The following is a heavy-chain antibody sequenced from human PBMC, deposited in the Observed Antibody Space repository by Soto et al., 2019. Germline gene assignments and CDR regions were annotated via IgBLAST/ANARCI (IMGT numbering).Heavy chain of an antibody. CDR3: AREPLDGMDV. J-gene: IGHJ6*02. CDR2: IYHTGNT. CDR1: GGSVNTGDNY. Sequence: HVQLHQSGPRLVKPSQTLSLECSVIGGSVNTGDNYWSWVRQSPGGGLEWIGYIYHTGNTFYNPALENRVTMSVDASKNQFSLTLTSVTAADTAVYFCAREPLDGMDVWGQGTNGTVSS. V-gene: IGHV4-30-4*01.